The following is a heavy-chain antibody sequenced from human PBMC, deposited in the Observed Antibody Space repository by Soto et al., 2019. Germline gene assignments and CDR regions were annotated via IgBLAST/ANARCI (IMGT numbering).Heavy chain of an antibody. CDR1: GFTFSSYS. CDR2: ISSGSSYI. Sequence: GGSLRLSCAASGFTFSSYSMNWVRQAPGKGLEWVSSISSGSSYIYYADSVRGRFTISRDNAKNSLYLQMNSLRAEDTAVYYCARDQDYAFDIWGQGTMVTVSS. V-gene: IGHV3-21*01. CDR3: ARDQDYAFDI. J-gene: IGHJ3*02.